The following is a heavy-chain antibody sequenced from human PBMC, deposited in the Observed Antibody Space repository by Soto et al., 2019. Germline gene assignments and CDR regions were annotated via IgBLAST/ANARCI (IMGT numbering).Heavy chain of an antibody. CDR1: GYTFTSYA. CDR2: INAGNGNT. D-gene: IGHD3-10*01. CDR3: ARGLNVYYSDY. Sequence: ASVKVSCKASGYTFTSYAMHWVRQAPGQRLEWMGWINAGNGNTKYSQKFQGRVTITRDTSASTTYMELSSLRSEDTAVYYCARGLNVYYSDYWGQGTLVTVSS. J-gene: IGHJ4*02. V-gene: IGHV1-3*01.